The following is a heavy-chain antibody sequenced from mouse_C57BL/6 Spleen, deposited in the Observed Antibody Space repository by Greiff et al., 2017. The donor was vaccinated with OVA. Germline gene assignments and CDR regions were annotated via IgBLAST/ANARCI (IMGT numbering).Heavy chain of an antibody. Sequence: VQLQQSGAELVRPGASVTLSCKASGYTFTDYEMHWVKQTPVHGLEWIGAIDPETGGTAYNQKFKGKAILTADKSSITAYMELRSLTSDDSAVYYCTRPGTGFAYWGQGTLVTVSA. J-gene: IGHJ3*01. V-gene: IGHV1-15*01. D-gene: IGHD4-1*01. CDR1: GYTFTDYE. CDR3: TRPGTGFAY. CDR2: IDPETGGT.